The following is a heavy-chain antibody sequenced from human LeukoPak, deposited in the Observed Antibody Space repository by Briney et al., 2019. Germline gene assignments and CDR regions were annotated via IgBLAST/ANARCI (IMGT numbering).Heavy chain of an antibody. J-gene: IGHJ5*02. V-gene: IGHV3-66*01. Sequence: PGGSLRLSCAASGLSVSSTHMSWVRQAPGKGLEWVSLTYSGGNTYYAESVKGRFSISRDSSKNTLYVQMSSLRVEDTAVYYCAREDCSGGSCCGRTNWLDPWGQGTLVTVSS. CDR3: AREDCSGGSCCGRTNWLDP. CDR1: GLSVSSTH. D-gene: IGHD2-15*01. CDR2: TYSGGNT.